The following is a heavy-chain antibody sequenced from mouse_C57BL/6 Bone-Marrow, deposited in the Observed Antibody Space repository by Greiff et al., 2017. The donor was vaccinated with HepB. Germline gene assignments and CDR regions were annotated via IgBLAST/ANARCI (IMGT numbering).Heavy chain of an antibody. V-gene: IGHV1-59*01. Sequence: VQLQQPGAELVRPGTSVKLSCKASGYTFTSYWMHWVKQRPGQGLEWIGVIDPSDSYTNYNQKFKGKATLTVDTSSSTAYMQLSSLTSEDSAVYYCASLDSSGYVDIFFAYWGQGTLVTVSA. J-gene: IGHJ3*01. CDR3: ASLDSSGYVDIFFAY. D-gene: IGHD3-2*02. CDR1: GYTFTSYW. CDR2: IDPSDSYT.